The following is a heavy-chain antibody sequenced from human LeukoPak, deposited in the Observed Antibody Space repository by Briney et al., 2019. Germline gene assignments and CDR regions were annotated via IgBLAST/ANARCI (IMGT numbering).Heavy chain of an antibody. CDR2: IIPILGIA. Sequence: XXKAXGGTFSSYTIXWVRQAPGQGLEWMGRIIPILGIANYAQKFQGRVTITADKSTSTAYMELSSLRSEDTAVYYCARGHSGSSFDYWGQGTLVTVSS. CDR3: ARGHSGSSFDY. D-gene: IGHD1-26*01. V-gene: IGHV1-69*02. CDR1: GGTFSSYT. J-gene: IGHJ4*02.